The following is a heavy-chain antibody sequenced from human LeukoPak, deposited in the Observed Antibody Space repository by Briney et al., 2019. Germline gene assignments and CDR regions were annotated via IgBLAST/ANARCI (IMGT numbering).Heavy chain of an antibody. Sequence: PGGSLRLSCAASGFTFSNYWMHWVRQAPGKGLVWVSRINTDGGSTTYADSVKGRFTISRDNSKNTLYVQMNSLRAEDTAVYYCAKDRQSRGSLGFDYWGQGALVIVSS. V-gene: IGHV3-74*01. CDR3: AKDRQSRGSLGFDY. CDR1: GFTFSNYW. CDR2: INTDGGST. D-gene: IGHD3-22*01. J-gene: IGHJ4*02.